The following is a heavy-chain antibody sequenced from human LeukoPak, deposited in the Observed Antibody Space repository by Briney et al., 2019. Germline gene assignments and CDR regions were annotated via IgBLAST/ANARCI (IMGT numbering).Heavy chain of an antibody. CDR2: ISSFKGNT. V-gene: IGHV1-18*01. J-gene: IGHJ4*02. CDR1: GYTFSSYG. Sequence: GSVKVSCKTSGYTFSSYGISWVRQAPGQGLEWMGWISSFKGNTNYAQNFQGRVTMTTDTSTSTAYMELRSLRSDDTAVYFCARSPRYCSTTTCYGSIYCFDYWGQGTLVTVS. CDR3: ARSPRYCSTTTCYGSIYCFDY. D-gene: IGHD2-2*01.